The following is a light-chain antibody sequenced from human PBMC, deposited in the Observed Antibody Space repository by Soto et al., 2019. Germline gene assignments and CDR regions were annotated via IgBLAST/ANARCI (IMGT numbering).Light chain of an antibody. V-gene: IGKV3-11*01. Sequence: VLTQSPATLSLSPGERATLSCRASQSVTTYLAWYQQKPGQAPRLLIYDASTRATGIPARFNGSGSRTDFTLTISSLEPEDFAVYYCQQRSNWTTFGGGTKVDIK. CDR1: QSVTTY. CDR3: QQRSNWTT. CDR2: DAS. J-gene: IGKJ4*01.